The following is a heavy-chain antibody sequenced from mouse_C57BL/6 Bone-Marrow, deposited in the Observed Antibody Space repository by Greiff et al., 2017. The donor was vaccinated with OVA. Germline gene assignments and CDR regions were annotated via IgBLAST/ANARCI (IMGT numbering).Heavy chain of an antibody. V-gene: IGHV5-2*03. CDR3: ARHGAAQAPFAY. D-gene: IGHD3-2*02. Sequence: EVKLVESGGGLVQPGESLKLSCESNEYDFPSHDMSWVRKTPEKRLELVAAINSDGGSTYYPDTMERRFIIARDNTKKTLYLQVSSLRSEDTALYYCARHGAAQAPFAYWGQGTLVTVSA. CDR2: INSDGGST. J-gene: IGHJ3*01. CDR1: EYDFPSHD.